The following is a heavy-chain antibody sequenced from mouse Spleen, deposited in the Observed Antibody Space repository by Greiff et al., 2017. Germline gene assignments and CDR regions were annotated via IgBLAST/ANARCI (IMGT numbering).Heavy chain of an antibody. CDR2: ISTYYGGA. CDR3: ARGDYYGSSPWFAY. J-gene: IGHJ3*01. D-gene: IGHD1-1*01. V-gene: IGHV1-67*01. Sequence: QVQLQQSGPELVRPGVSVKISCKGSGYTFTDYAMHWVKQSPAKSLEWIGVISTYYGGASYNQKFKGKSTITGDNAYSTVYMELARLTSEDSAVYCCARGDYYGSSPWFAYWGQGTLVTVSA. CDR1: GYTFTDYA.